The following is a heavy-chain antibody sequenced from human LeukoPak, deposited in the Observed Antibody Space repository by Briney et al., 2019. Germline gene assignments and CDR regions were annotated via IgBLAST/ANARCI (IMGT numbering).Heavy chain of an antibody. CDR2: ISGSGGKT. J-gene: IGHJ4*02. CDR3: AKRDFYDSSGYSYFYYFDH. CDR1: GFTFGYYA. V-gene: IGHV3-23*01. D-gene: IGHD3-22*01. Sequence: GGSLRLSCAASGFTFGYYAMNWVRQAPGKGLEWVSVISGSGGKTYYADSVKGRFTISRDNSKKTLFLQMNSLRAEDTAVYYCAKRDFYDSSGYSYFYYFDHWGQGTLVTVSS.